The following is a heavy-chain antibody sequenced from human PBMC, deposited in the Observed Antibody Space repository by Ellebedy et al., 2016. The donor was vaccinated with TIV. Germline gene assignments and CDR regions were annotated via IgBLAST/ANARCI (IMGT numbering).Heavy chain of an antibody. Sequence: GGSLRLSXAASGFNFRSYAISWVRQAQGKGLVWVSRINSDGSSTSYADSVKGRFTISRDNAKNTLYLQMTSLRTEDTAVYYCVKADRYYAILTGYFDYWGQGTLVTVSS. CDR3: VKADRYYAILTGYFDY. CDR2: INSDGSST. D-gene: IGHD3-9*01. J-gene: IGHJ4*02. V-gene: IGHV3-74*01. CDR1: GFNFRSYA.